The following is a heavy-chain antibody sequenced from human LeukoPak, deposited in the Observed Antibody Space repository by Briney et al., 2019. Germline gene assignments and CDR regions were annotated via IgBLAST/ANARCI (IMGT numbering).Heavy chain of an antibody. CDR3: AKDHRLEQQLAPDY. D-gene: IGHD6-13*01. CDR2: IRYDGSNK. V-gene: IGHV3-30*02. Sequence: GGSLRLSCAASGFTFSSYGMHWARQAPGKGLEWVAFIRYDGSNKYYADSVKGRFTISRDNSKNTLYLQMNSLRAEDTAVYYCAKDHRLEQQLAPDYWGQGTLVTVSS. CDR1: GFTFSSYG. J-gene: IGHJ4*02.